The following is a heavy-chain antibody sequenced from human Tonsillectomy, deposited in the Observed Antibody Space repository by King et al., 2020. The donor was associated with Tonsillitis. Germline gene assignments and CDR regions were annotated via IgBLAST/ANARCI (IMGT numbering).Heavy chain of an antibody. Sequence: VQLVESGGGLIQPGGSLRLSCAASGFTVSSNYMSWVRQAPGKGLEWVSVIYSGGNTYYADSVKGRFTISRDNSKNTLYLQMNSLRAEDTAVYYCARRTSYYVSSGWSYAFDIWGQGTMVTVSS. V-gene: IGHV3-53*01. D-gene: IGHD3-22*01. J-gene: IGHJ3*02. CDR3: ARRTSYYVSSGWSYAFDI. CDR1: GFTVSSNY. CDR2: IYSGGNT.